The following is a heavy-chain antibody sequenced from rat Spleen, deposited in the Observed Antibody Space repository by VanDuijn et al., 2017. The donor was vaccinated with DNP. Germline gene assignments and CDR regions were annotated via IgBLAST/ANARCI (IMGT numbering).Heavy chain of an antibody. J-gene: IGHJ3*01. CDR1: GFIFSNYW. D-gene: IGHD1-4*01. CDR3: STSGITRGWFAY. Sequence: EVQLVESGGGPVQPGRSLKISCIASGFIFSNYWMTWIRQAPTKGLEWVASISPSGGSTYYRDSVKGRFTMSSDDARSTLYLQMDSLRSEDTATYYCSTSGITRGWFAYWGQGTLVTVSS. CDR2: ISPSGGST. V-gene: IGHV5-31*01.